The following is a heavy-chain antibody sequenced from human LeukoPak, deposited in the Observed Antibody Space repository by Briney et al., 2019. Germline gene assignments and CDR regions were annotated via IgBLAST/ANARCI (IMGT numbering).Heavy chain of an antibody. CDR2: IRSKAYGGTT. V-gene: IGHV3-49*04. Sequence: GGSLRLSCTASGFTFGDYAMSWVRQAPGKGLEWVGFIRSKAYGGTTEYAASVKGRFTISRDDSTSIAYQQTNCLQTEEPAVYYCTRDGAGGYDADVDYWGQGTLVTVSS. CDR1: GFTFGDYA. CDR3: TRDGAGGYDADVDY. J-gene: IGHJ4*02. D-gene: IGHD5-12*01.